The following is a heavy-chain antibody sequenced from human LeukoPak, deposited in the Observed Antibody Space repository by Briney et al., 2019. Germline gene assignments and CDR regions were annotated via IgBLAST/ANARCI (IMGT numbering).Heavy chain of an antibody. CDR3: ARDRRSVAAAGIIFDP. CDR2: MSAYNGNT. V-gene: IGHV1-18*01. J-gene: IGHJ5*02. Sequence: ASVKVSCKASGYTFTSYGISWVRQAPGQWLEWMGWMSAYNGNTNYAQKRQGRVTMTTDTSTSTAYMELRSLRSDDTAVYYCARDRRSVAAAGIIFDPWGQGTLVTVSS. CDR1: GYTFTSYG. D-gene: IGHD6-13*01.